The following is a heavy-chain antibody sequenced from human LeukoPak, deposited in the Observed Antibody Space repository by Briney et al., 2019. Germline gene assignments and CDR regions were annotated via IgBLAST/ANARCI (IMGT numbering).Heavy chain of an antibody. CDR2: ISSNGGST. CDR1: GFTFSSYA. CDR3: ARGRQGSDY. Sequence: GGSLLLSCAASGFTFSSYAMHWVRQAPGKGREYVSDISSNGGSTYYANSVKGRLTISRDNSKNTLYLQMGSLRAEDMAVYYCARGRQGSDYWGQGTLVTVSS. J-gene: IGHJ4*02. V-gene: IGHV3-64*01.